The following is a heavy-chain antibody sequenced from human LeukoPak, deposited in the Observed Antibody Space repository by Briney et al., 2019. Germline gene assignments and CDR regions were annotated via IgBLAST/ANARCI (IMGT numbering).Heavy chain of an antibody. CDR3: ARVAEAAAFDS. V-gene: IGHV3-21*06. J-gene: IGHJ4*02. Sequence: GGSLRLSCAASGFTFSTYSMNWVRQAPGKGLEWVSSISRNSRYIYYADSMRGRFTISRDNAKNSLYLQMNSLKPEYTAVYYCARVAEAAAFDSWGQGTLVTVSS. D-gene: IGHD6-13*01. CDR1: GFTFSTYS. CDR2: ISRNSRYI.